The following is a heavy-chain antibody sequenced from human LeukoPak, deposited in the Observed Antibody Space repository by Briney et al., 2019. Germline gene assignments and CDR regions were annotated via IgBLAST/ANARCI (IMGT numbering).Heavy chain of an antibody. V-gene: IGHV3-30*12. CDR2: IPYDGTNR. Sequence: GGSLRLSCAASGFTFSSCGMHWVRQAPGKGLEWVAFIPYDGTNRYYAGSVKGRFTISRDNSKNTLYLQMNSLRAEDAAVYYCARSCGGDCYGAGYFQHWGQGTLVTVSS. CDR3: ARSCGGDCYGAGYFQH. J-gene: IGHJ1*01. D-gene: IGHD2-21*02. CDR1: GFTFSSCG.